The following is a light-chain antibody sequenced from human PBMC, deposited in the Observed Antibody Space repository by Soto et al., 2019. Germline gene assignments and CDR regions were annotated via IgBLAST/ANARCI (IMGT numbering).Light chain of an antibody. J-gene: IGKJ3*01. Sequence: EIMMTQSPATLSVSPGERATLSCRANQSVSSNLAWYQHRPGQAPRLLIYGASTRATGIPARFSGSGSGTEFTLTISSLQSEDFAVYNCQQYDNWPPVFGPVTKVDI. V-gene: IGKV3-15*01. CDR3: QQYDNWPPV. CDR1: QSVSSN. CDR2: GAS.